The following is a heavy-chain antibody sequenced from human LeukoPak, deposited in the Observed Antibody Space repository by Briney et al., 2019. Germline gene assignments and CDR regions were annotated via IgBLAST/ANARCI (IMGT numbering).Heavy chain of an antibody. V-gene: IGHV3-23*01. D-gene: IGHD6-13*01. CDR1: GFTFSSYA. CDR2: ISGSGGST. Sequence: PGGSLRLSCAASGFTFSSYAMSWVRQAPGKGLEWVSAISGSGGSTYYADSVKGRFTISRDNSKNTLYLQMNSLRAEDTAVYYCAKDRIAAAGTWSHQLYYYYGMDVWGQGTTVTVSS. J-gene: IGHJ6*02. CDR3: AKDRIAAAGTWSHQLYYYYGMDV.